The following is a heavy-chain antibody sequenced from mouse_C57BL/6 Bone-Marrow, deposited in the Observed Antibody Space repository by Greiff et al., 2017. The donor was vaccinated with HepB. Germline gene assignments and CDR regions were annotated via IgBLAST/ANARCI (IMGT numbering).Heavy chain of an antibody. CDR1: GFNIKDDY. Sequence: VQLQQSGAELVRPGASVKLSCTASGFNIKDDYMHWVKQRPEQGLEWIGWIDPENGDTEYASKFQGKATITADTSSNTAYLQLSSLTSEDTAVYYRTTEGYYYGGYFDVWGTGTTVTVSS. V-gene: IGHV14-4*01. J-gene: IGHJ1*03. D-gene: IGHD1-1*01. CDR3: TTEGYYYGGYFDV. CDR2: IDPENGDT.